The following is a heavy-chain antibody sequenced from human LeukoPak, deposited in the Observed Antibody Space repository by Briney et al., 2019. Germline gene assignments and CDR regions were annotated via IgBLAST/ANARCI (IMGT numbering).Heavy chain of an antibody. D-gene: IGHD2-15*01. Sequence: GESLKISYTGSGYSFTSYWMGWERQMPGRGLEWMGIIYPVDSDTRYSPSFHGQVTISADKSISTAYLEWSSLKASDTAMYYCATLHCSGGSCQGYFDYWGQGTLVTVSS. V-gene: IGHV5-51*03. J-gene: IGHJ4*02. CDR2: IYPVDSDT. CDR1: GYSFTSYW. CDR3: ATLHCSGGSCQGYFDY.